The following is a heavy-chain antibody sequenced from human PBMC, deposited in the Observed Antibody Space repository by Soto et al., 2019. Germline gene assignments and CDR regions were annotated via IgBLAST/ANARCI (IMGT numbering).Heavy chain of an antibody. J-gene: IGHJ4*02. D-gene: IGHD6-19*01. CDR1: GGSITRNNHF. Sequence: QLQLQESGPGLVKASETLSLTCTVSGGSITRNNHFWGWIRQSPGKGLEWIGSIQYGGTTNYNPSLKSRVLMSAETSKNQFALMMNSVTAADTAAYYCARLGSSGWYQGSYFDYWGQGTLVTVSS. CDR2: IQYGGTT. V-gene: IGHV4-39*01. CDR3: ARLGSSGWYQGSYFDY.